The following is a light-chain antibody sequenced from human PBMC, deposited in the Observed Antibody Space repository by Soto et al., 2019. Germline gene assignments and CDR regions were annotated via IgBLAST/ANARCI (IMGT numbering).Light chain of an antibody. J-gene: IGKJ4*01. CDR1: QSITNNY. Sequence: EIVLTHSPGTLSLSPGERATLSCRARQSITNNYLAWYHQKPGQAPNLLIYGASSRATGIPGRFTGSGSGTDFTLTISRLEPEDCRVYYCQQYGSSPSSFGGGTKVEIK. V-gene: IGKV3-20*01. CDR2: GAS. CDR3: QQYGSSPSS.